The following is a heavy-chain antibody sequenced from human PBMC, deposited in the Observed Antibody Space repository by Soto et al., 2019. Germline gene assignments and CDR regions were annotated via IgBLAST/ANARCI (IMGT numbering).Heavy chain of an antibody. J-gene: IGHJ5*02. Sequence: GGSLRLSCSASGFTFSSYAMHWVRQAPGKGLEYVSAISSNGGSTYYADSVKGRFTISRDNSKNTLYLQMNRLRADDTAVYYCARDAISVVRGTNNWFDPWGQGTLVTVSS. D-gene: IGHD3-10*01. CDR2: ISSNGGST. CDR1: GFTFSSYA. V-gene: IGHV3-64*04. CDR3: ARDAISVVRGTNNWFDP.